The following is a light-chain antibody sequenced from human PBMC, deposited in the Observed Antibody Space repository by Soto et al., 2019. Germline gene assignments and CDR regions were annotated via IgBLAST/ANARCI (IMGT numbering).Light chain of an antibody. J-gene: IGKJ5*01. CDR2: DAS. CDR3: QQYDNLPIT. Sequence: DIEMPQCPSSLSASVGDRVTITCQASQDISNYLNWYQQKPGKAPKLLIYDASNLETGVPSRFSGSGSGTDFTFTISSLQPEDIATYYCQQYDNLPITFGQGTRLEIK. V-gene: IGKV1-33*01. CDR1: QDISNY.